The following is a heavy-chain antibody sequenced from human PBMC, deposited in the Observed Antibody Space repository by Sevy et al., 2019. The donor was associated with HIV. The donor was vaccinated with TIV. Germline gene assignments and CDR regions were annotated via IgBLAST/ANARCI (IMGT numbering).Heavy chain of an antibody. D-gene: IGHD3-22*01. CDR1: GYSISTGYY. CDR2: IHQSGST. Sequence: SETLSLTCTVSGYSISTGYYWGWIRQPPGKGLEWIGNIHQSGSTYYNPSLKIRMTISVDTSKNQFSLNLISVTAADTAVYYCARRTYYSDSTAYYFDYWGQGTLVTVSS. J-gene: IGHJ4*02. CDR3: ARRTYYSDSTAYYFDY. V-gene: IGHV4-38-2*02.